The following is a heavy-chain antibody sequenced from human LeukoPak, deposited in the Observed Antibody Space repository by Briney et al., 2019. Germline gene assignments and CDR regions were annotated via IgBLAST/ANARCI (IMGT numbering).Heavy chain of an antibody. CDR2: ISSSSSYI. J-gene: IGHJ3*02. D-gene: IGHD3-10*01. Sequence: GGSLRLSCAASGFTFSSYSMNWVRQAPGKGLKWVSSISSSSSYIYYADSVKGRFTISRDNAKNSLYLQMNSLRAEDTAVYYCARLTSGVAFDIWGQGTMVTVSS. V-gene: IGHV3-21*01. CDR3: ARLTSGVAFDI. CDR1: GFTFSSYS.